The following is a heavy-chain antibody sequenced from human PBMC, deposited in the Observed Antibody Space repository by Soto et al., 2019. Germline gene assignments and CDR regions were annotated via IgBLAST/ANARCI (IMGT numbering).Heavy chain of an antibody. CDR1: GFTFSTYA. D-gene: IGHD3-16*01. CDR2: IVTHADTT. CDR3: ARHYVEVAVNDAFDI. V-gene: IGHV3-23*01. Sequence: VQRLESGGGLVQPGGSLRLSCAASGFTFSTYALTWVLQAPGKGLEWVSSIVTHADTTYYVDSVKGRFSISRDNSKNTVYLQMSSLSAEDTAVYYCARHYVEVAVNDAFDICGRGTMVTVSS. J-gene: IGHJ3*02.